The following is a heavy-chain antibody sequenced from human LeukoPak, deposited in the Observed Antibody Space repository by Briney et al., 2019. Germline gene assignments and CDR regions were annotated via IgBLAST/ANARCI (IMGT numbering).Heavy chain of an antibody. J-gene: IGHJ4*02. CDR2: IYPGDSDT. V-gene: IGHV5-51*01. D-gene: IGHD3-22*01. Sequence: LGESLKISCKASGYSFTSYWIGWVRQMPGKGLEWMGIIYPGDSDTRYSPSFQGQVTISADKSISTAYLQWSSLKASDTAMYYCARTAGLGSYYDGFDYWGQGTLVTVSS. CDR3: ARTAGLGSYYDGFDY. CDR1: GYSFTSYW.